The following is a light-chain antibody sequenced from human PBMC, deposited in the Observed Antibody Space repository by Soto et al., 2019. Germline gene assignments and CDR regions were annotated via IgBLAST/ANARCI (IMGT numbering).Light chain of an antibody. J-gene: IGKJ4*01. V-gene: IGKV3-11*01. CDR1: QSVSSF. CDR3: QQRSDWPLFT. CDR2: NAS. Sequence: DIVLTQSPATLSLSPGERATLSCRASQSVSSFLAWYQQKPGQAPRLLIYNASNRATGIPARFSGSGSGTDLTLTISSLQPEDFAVYYCQQRSDWPLFTSGGGTKVEIK.